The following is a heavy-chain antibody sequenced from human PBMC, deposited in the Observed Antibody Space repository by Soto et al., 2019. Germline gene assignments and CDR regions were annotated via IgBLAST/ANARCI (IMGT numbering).Heavy chain of an antibody. V-gene: IGHV4-31*03. Sequence: SEALTVPCTSSGGPISIGGYYWSWIRQHPGKGRASTGYIYYSGSTYYNPSLKSRVTISVDTSKNQFSLKLSSVTAADTAVYYCARAPHYYDSSGYYYLNYYHYGMDVWGQGTPVTVSS. CDR2: IYYSGST. CDR3: ARAPHYYDSSGYYYLNYYHYGMDV. CDR1: GGPISIGGYY. J-gene: IGHJ6*02. D-gene: IGHD3-22*01.